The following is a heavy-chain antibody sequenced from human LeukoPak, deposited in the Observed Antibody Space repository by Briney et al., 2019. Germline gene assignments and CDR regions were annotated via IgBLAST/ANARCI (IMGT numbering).Heavy chain of an antibody. J-gene: IGHJ6*03. V-gene: IGHV4-4*07. D-gene: IGHD3-3*01. CDR1: GGSISSYY. CDR3: ARLSRSGYYMDV. CDR2: IYTSGST. Sequence: SETLSLTCTVSGGSISSYYWSWIQQPAGKGLEWIGRIYTSGSTNYNPSLKSRVTISVDKSKNQFSLKLSSVTAADTAVYYCARLSRSGYYMDVWGKGTTVTVSS.